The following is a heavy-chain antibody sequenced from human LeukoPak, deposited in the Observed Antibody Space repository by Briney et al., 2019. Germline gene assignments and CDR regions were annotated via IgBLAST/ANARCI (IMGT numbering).Heavy chain of an antibody. CDR2: ISYAGST. J-gene: IGHJ5*02. D-gene: IGHD3-22*01. Sequence: PSETLSLTCTVSGGSISSSSYYWGWIRQPPGKGLEWIGIISYAGSTYYKPSLKSRVTISADTSKNQFSLNLSSVTATDAAVYYCARVGFRNHYDSGGYAWFDPWGQGILVTVSS. CDR1: GGSISSSSYY. CDR3: ARVGFRNHYDSGGYAWFDP. V-gene: IGHV4-39*02.